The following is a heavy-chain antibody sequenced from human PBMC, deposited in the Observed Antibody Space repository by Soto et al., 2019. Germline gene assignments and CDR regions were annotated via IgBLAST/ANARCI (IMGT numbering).Heavy chain of an antibody. V-gene: IGHV3-53*01. Sequence: PRGSPRLSCVASGFTVTSYYMSWVRQAPGKGLEWVSLIYTGGNTNYPDSVKGRFTTSRDNSKNTLYLQMNSLRAEDTAVYYCARDYYYGSGNYYRADYYPYGMDVWCPGTSVT. CDR3: ARDYYYGSGNYYRADYYPYGMDV. J-gene: IGHJ6*02. CDR1: GFTVTSYY. CDR2: IYTGGNT. D-gene: IGHD3-10*01.